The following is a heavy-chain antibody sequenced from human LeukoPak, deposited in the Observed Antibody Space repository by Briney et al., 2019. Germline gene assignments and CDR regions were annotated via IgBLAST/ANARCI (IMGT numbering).Heavy chain of an antibody. CDR3: TTDLDY. Sequence: PGGSLRLSCAGAGFIFTDVWMSWVRQAPGKGLEWVDRIKSKSDGGTIDYAAPVKGRITVSRDDSRKTLSLELNNLKTEDTGVYYCTTDLDYWGQGTLVTVSS. J-gene: IGHJ4*02. V-gene: IGHV3-15*01. CDR2: IKSKSDGGTI. CDR1: GFIFTDVW.